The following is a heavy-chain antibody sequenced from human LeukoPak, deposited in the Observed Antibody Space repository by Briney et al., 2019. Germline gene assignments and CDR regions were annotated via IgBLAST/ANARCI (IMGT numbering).Heavy chain of an antibody. Sequence: GGSLRLSCAASGFTFSSYAMSWVRQAPGKGLEWVSAISGSGGSTYYADSVKGRFTISRDNSKNTLYLQMNSLRAEDTAVYYCAKESEYGSGSYDDAFDIWGQGTIVTVSS. V-gene: IGHV3-23*01. J-gene: IGHJ3*02. CDR2: ISGSGGST. CDR3: AKESEYGSGSYDDAFDI. CDR1: GFTFSSYA. D-gene: IGHD3-10*01.